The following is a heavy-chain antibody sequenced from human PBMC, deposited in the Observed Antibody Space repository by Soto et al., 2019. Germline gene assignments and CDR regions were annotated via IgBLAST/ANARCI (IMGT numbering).Heavy chain of an antibody. CDR1: GGTFSSYA. J-gene: IGHJ6*02. V-gene: IGHV1-69*01. Sequence: QVQLVQSGAEVKKPGSSVKVSCKASGGTFSSYAISWVRQAPGQGLECMGGIIPISDTTNYAQKFQGRVTSTADESTSTAYMELSSLRSEDTAVYYCARSQGSSTSLEIYYYYYYGMDVWGQGTTVTVSS. CDR3: ARSQGSSTSLEIYYYYYYGMDV. D-gene: IGHD2-2*01. CDR2: IIPISDTT.